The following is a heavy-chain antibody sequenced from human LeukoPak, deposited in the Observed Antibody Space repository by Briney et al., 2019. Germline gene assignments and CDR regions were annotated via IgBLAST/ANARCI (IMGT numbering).Heavy chain of an antibody. CDR1: GFTFSSYW. CDR2: INSDGSST. Sequence: GGSLRPSCTASGFTFSSYWMHWVRQAPGKGLVWVSRINSDGSSTSYADSVKGRFTISRDNAKNTLYLQMNSLRAEDTAVYYCARVYVRSSWDFDYWGQGTLVTVSS. D-gene: IGHD6-13*01. V-gene: IGHV3-74*01. J-gene: IGHJ4*02. CDR3: ARVYVRSSWDFDY.